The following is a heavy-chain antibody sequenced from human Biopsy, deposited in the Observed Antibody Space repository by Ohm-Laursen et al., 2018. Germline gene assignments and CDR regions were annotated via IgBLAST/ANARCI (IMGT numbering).Heavy chain of an antibody. Sequence: ASVKVSCKASGYTFTSYGIDWVRQAPGQGLEWMGRISGYNGNTKYAQKFQGRVTMTTDTSTSAVYMEVRSLRSDDTAVYYCARVALPLYLDNWGQGTRVTVSS. D-gene: IGHD2-21*01. CDR3: ARVALPLYLDN. J-gene: IGHJ4*02. CDR2: ISGYNGNT. V-gene: IGHV1-18*01. CDR1: GYTFTSYG.